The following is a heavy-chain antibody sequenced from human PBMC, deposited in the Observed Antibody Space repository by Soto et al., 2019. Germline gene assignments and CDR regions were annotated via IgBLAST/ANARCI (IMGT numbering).Heavy chain of an antibody. CDR1: GGSISSSSYY. V-gene: IGHV4-39*01. J-gene: IGHJ4*02. Sequence: QLQLQESGPGLVKPSETLSLTCTVSGGSISSSSYYWGWIRQPPGKGLEWIGSIYYSGSTYYNPSLKSRVTISVDTSKNQFSLKLSSVTAADTAVYYCARHVWEMATTLYYFDYWGQGTLVTVSS. D-gene: IGHD1-1*01. CDR2: IYYSGST. CDR3: ARHVWEMATTLYYFDY.